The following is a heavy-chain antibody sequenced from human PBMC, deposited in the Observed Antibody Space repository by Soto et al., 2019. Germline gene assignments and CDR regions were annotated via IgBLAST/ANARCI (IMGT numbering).Heavy chain of an antibody. J-gene: IGHJ4*02. Sequence: QITLKESGPTLVKPTQTLTRTCTLSGFSLSTSGVDVGWIRLPPGKALEWLALIYWDDDKRYRPSLKSRLTITKDTSKNQVVLIRTNMDPVDTATYYCVRLFDYWGQGTLVTVSS. CDR1: GFSLSTSGVD. CDR3: VRLFDY. V-gene: IGHV2-5*02. CDR2: IYWDDDK.